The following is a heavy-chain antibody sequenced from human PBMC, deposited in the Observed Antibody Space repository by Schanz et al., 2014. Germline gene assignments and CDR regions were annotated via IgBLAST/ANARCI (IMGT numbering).Heavy chain of an antibody. J-gene: IGHJ2*01. D-gene: IGHD1-1*01. CDR3: ARDTTWRLDL. CDR2: VYTSGST. Sequence: QVQLQESGPGLVKPSQTLSLTCSVSGGSISSGSYYWNWIRQPAGKGLEWIGRVYTSGSTNYNPSRKSRVPISLDTSKNQSSRTLTSLTAADTAVYYCARDTTWRLDLWGRGTLVTVS. V-gene: IGHV4-61*02. CDR1: GGSISSGSYY.